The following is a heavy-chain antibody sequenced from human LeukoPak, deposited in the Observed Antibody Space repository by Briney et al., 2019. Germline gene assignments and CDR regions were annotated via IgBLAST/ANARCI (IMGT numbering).Heavy chain of an antibody. CDR3: ARDIAAACGY. CDR2: TYYRSTWYN. J-gene: IGHJ4*02. D-gene: IGHD6-13*01. CDR1: GDSVSTNA. V-gene: IGHV6-1*01. Sequence: SQTLSLTCAISGDSVSTNAWTWIRQSPLRGLEWLGRTYYRSTWYNEYALSVKSRITINPDTSKNQFSLHLTSVTPDDTAVYFCARDIAAACGYWGQGTLVTVSS.